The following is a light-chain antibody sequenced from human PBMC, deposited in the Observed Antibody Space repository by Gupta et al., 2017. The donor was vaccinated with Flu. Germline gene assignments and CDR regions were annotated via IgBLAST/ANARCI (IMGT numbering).Light chain of an antibody. CDR1: QGISSY. J-gene: IGKJ1*01. V-gene: IGKV1-8*01. Sequence: DIVTITCRASQGISSYLAWYQQKPGKAPKLLIYAASTLQSGVPSRFSGSGSGTDFTLTISCLQSEDFATYYCQQYYSYPPWTFGQGTKVEIK. CDR3: QQYYSYPPWT. CDR2: AAS.